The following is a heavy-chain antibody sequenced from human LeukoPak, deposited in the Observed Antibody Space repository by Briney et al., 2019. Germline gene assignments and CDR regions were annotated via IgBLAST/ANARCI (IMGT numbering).Heavy chain of an antibody. V-gene: IGHV3-23*01. CDR1: AFSFSEFA. CDR2: ITANGCYT. CDR3: AKDPNGDYIGAFDF. Sequence: GGSLRLSCAASAFSFSEFALIWVRQAPGKGLEWVSAITANGCYTLYADAVKGRFTVSRDNSKNTLYLQINSLRPEDTAMYYCAKDPNGDYIGAFDFWGQGTMVTVSS. D-gene: IGHD4-17*01. J-gene: IGHJ3*01.